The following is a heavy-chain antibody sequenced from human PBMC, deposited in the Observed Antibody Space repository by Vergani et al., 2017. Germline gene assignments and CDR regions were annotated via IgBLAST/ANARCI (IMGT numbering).Heavy chain of an antibody. Sequence: QVQLVQSGAEVKKPGASVKVSCKASGYTFTSYYMHWVRQAPGQGLEWMGIINPSGCSTSYAQKFRGRVTMTRDTSTSTVYMELRRLSSEDTAVYYCARDSLYCSSTSCYVGRDWFDPWGQGTLVTVPS. CDR1: GYTFTSYY. V-gene: IGHV1-46*01. CDR3: ARDSLYCSSTSCYVGRDWFDP. CDR2: INPSGCST. D-gene: IGHD2-2*01. J-gene: IGHJ5*02.